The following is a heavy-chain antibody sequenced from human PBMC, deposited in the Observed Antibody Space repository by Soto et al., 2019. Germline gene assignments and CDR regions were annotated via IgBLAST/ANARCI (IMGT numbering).Heavy chain of an antibody. CDR1: GYTFTSYD. Sequence: QVQLVQSGAEVKKPGASVKVSCKASGYTFTSYDINWVRQATGQGLEWMGWMNPNSGNTGYAQKFQGRVTMTRTTSISTAYMELSSLRSEDTAVYYCARAVISPRYCTNGVCYGWFDPWGQGTLVTVSS. D-gene: IGHD2-8*01. CDR3: ARAVISPRYCTNGVCYGWFDP. J-gene: IGHJ5*02. V-gene: IGHV1-8*01. CDR2: MNPNSGNT.